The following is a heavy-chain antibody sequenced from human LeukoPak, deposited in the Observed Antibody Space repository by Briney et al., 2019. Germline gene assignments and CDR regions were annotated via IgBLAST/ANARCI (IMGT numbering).Heavy chain of an antibody. J-gene: IGHJ4*02. V-gene: IGHV4-39*07. Sequence: SETLSLTCTVSGVSISSSNSFWGWIRQPPGKGLEWIGEINHSGSTNYNPSLKSRVTISVDTSMNQFSLKLSSVTAADTGVYYCARGDYVWGSYRPDYYFDYWGQGTLVTVSS. CDR2: INHSGST. CDR3: ARGDYVWGSYRPDYYFDY. CDR1: GVSISSSNSF. D-gene: IGHD3-16*02.